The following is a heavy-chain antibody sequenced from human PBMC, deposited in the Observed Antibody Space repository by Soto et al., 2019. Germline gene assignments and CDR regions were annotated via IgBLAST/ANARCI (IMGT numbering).Heavy chain of an antibody. Sequence: HPGGSLRLSCVASGFTFSSSAMNWVRQAPGKGLEWVSTISGSGVAKYYADSVKGRFTISRDNSESAVFLQMNSLRPDDTALYFCARAYYFGSGTSYTLYYWGQGTQVTVSS. CDR2: ISGSGVAK. J-gene: IGHJ4*02. D-gene: IGHD3-10*01. CDR3: ARAYYFGSGTSYTLYY. CDR1: GFTFSSSA. V-gene: IGHV3-23*01.